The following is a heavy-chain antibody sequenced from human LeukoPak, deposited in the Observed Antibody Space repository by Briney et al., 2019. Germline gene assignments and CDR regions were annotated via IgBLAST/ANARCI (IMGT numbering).Heavy chain of an antibody. CDR1: GFTFSNAW. V-gene: IGHV3-15*01. J-gene: IGHJ4*02. Sequence: GGSLRLSCAASGFTFSNAWMGWVRQAPGKGLEWVGRIKSKTDGGTTDYAAPVKGRFTISRDDSKNTLYLQMNSLKTEDTAVYYCTTLTYDSSGYHNPPLDYWGQGTLVTVSS. D-gene: IGHD3-22*01. CDR2: IKSKTDGGTT. CDR3: TTLTYDSSGYHNPPLDY.